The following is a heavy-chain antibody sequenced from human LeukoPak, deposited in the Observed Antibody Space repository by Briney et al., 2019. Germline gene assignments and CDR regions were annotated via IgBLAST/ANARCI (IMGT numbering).Heavy chain of an antibody. J-gene: IGHJ6*03. Sequence: GGSLRLSCAASEFTVSSYAMHWVRQAPGKGLEYVSAISSNGGSTYYANSVKGRFTISRDNSKNTLYLQMGSLRAEDMAVYYCARGRRGTRYYYYYMDVWGKGTTVTVSS. V-gene: IGHV3-64*01. CDR3: ARGRRGTRYYYYYMDV. CDR2: ISSNGGST. D-gene: IGHD5-12*01. CDR1: EFTVSSYA.